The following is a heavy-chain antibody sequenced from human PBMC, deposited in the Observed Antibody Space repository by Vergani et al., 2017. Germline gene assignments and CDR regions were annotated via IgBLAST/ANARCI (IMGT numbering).Heavy chain of an antibody. CDR1: GGTFSSYA. CDR2: INTNTGNP. J-gene: IGHJ5*02. D-gene: IGHD2-2*01. CDR3: ARGRCSSTSCYAGWWFDP. Sequence: QVQLVQSGAEVKKPGSSVKVSCKASGGTFSSYAISWVRQAPGQGLEWMGWINTNTGNPTYAQGFTGRFVFSLDTSVSTAYLQISSLKAEDTAVYYCARGRCSSTSCYAGWWFDPWGQGTLVTVSS. V-gene: IGHV7-4-1*02.